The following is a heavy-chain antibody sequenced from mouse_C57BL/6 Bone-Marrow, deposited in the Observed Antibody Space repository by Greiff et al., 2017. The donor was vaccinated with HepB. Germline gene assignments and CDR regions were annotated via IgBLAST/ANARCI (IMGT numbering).Heavy chain of an antibody. Sequence: EVKLQESGPGLAKPSQTLSLTCSVTGYSITSDYWNWIRQFPGNKLEYMGYISYSGSTYYNPSLKSRISITRDTSKNQYYLQLNSVTTEDTATYYYARRDSNYEDYYAMCYWGQGTSVTVSS. CDR2: ISYSGST. CDR3: ARRDSNYEDYYAMCY. J-gene: IGHJ4*01. D-gene: IGHD2-5*01. V-gene: IGHV3-8*01. CDR1: GYSITSDY.